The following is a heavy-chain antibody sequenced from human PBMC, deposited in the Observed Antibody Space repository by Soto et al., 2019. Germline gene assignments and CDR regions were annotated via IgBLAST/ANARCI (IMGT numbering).Heavy chain of an antibody. J-gene: IGHJ4*02. Sequence: QLQLQESGPGLVKPSETLSLTCTVSGGSISSSSYYWGWIRQPPGKGLEWIGSIYYSGSTYYNPSLKSRVTISVDTSKNQFSLKLSSVTAADTAVYYCARRGQQLVFDYWGQGTLVTVSS. V-gene: IGHV4-39*01. CDR2: IYYSGST. CDR3: ARRGQQLVFDY. D-gene: IGHD6-6*01. CDR1: GGSISSSSYY.